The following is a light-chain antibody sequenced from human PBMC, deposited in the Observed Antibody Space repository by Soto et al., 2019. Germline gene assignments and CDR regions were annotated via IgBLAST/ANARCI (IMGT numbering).Light chain of an antibody. CDR2: DTS. CDR1: TGPVTNSHY. CDR3: LLSYTAARPV. J-gene: IGLJ7*01. V-gene: IGLV7-46*01. Sequence: QAVVTQEPSLTVSPGGTVTLTCGSSTGPVTNSHYPYWLQQKPGQAPRTLIYDTSNKQSWTPARFSGSLLGGKAALTLSGAQPEDEAEYYCLLSYTAARPVFGGGTQLTVL.